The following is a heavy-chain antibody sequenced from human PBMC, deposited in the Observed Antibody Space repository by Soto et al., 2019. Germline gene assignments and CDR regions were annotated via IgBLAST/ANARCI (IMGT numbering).Heavy chain of an antibody. J-gene: IGHJ3*02. V-gene: IGHV4-34*01. CDR3: ARTGSGSLDAFDI. D-gene: IGHD1-26*01. CDR2: INHSGST. CDR1: GGSFSGYY. Sequence: SETLSLTCAVYGGSFSGYYWSWIRQPPGKGLEWIGEINHSGSTNYDPSLKSRVTISVDTSKNQFSLKLSSVTAADTAVYYCARTGSGSLDAFDIWGQGTMVT.